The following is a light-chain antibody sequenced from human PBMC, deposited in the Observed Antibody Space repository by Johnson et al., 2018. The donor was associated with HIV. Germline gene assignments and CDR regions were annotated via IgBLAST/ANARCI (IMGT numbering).Light chain of an antibody. Sequence: QSVLTQPPSVSAAPGQRVNISCSGHSSNIENYFVSWYQQLPGAAPRLLIYEDYKRPSGIPDRFSGSKSGTSATLGITGLQTGDEADYYCGTWDSSPSSYVFGTGTKVTVL. J-gene: IGLJ1*01. CDR1: SSNIENYF. CDR3: GTWDSSPSSYV. V-gene: IGLV1-51*02. CDR2: EDY.